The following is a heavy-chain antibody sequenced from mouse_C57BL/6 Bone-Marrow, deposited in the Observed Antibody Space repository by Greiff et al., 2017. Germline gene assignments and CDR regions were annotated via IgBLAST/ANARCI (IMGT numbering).Heavy chain of an antibody. V-gene: IGHV1-81*01. D-gene: IGHD2-1*01. CDR1: GYTFTSYG. CDR2: IYPRSGNT. Sequence: QVQLQQSGAELARPGASVKLSCKASGYTFTSYGISWVKQRTGQGLEWIGEIYPRSGNTYYNEKLKGKATLTADKSSSTAYMELRSLTSEDSAVYFCARIYYGNYEGLDYWGQGTTLTVSS. J-gene: IGHJ2*01. CDR3: ARIYYGNYEGLDY.